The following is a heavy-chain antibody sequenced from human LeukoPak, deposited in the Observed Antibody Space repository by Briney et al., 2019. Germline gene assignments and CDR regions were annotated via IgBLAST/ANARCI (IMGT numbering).Heavy chain of an antibody. CDR1: GGSISSGGYY. Sequence: SETLSLTCTVSGGSISSGGYYWSWIRQHAGKGLEWIGYIYYSGSTYYNPSLKSRVTISVDTSKNQFSLKLSSVTAADTAVYYCARTLRWSSDFDYWGQGTLVTVSS. CDR2: IYYSGST. CDR3: ARTLRWSSDFDY. V-gene: IGHV4-31*03. D-gene: IGHD4-23*01. J-gene: IGHJ4*02.